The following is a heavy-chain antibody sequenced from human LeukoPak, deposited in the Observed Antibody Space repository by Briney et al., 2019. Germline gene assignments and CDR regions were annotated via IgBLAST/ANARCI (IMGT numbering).Heavy chain of an antibody. CDR1: GFTFSDYW. D-gene: IGHD2-21*01. J-gene: IGHJ6*03. CDR3: ARLYCGVGICYSYYMDV. CDR2: IKQDGSDR. V-gene: IGHV3-7*01. Sequence: GGSLRLSCTVSGFTFSDYWMIWVRQVLGKGLQWVADIKQDGSDRFYVDSVKGRFTISRDNAKNSVYLQMNSLRAEDTAVYYCARLYCGVGICYSYYMDVWGKGTTVTVSS.